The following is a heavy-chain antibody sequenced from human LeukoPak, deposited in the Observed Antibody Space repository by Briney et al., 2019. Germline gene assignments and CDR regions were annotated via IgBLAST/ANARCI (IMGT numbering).Heavy chain of an antibody. Sequence: SLRLSCAASGFTFDDYAMHWVRQAPGKGLEGVSGISWNSGSIGYAGSVKGRFTISRDNAKNSLYLQMNSLRAEDTALYYCAKDSSAEVGATIDDRFDYWGQGTLVTVSS. J-gene: IGHJ4*02. V-gene: IGHV3-9*01. CDR1: GFTFDDYA. D-gene: IGHD1-26*01. CDR2: ISWNSGSI. CDR3: AKDSSAEVGATIDDRFDY.